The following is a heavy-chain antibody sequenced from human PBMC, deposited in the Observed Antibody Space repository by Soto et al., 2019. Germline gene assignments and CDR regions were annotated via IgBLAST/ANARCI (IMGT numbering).Heavy chain of an antibody. Sequence: GGSLRLSCAASGFTFDDYGMSWVRQAPGKGLEWVSGINWNGGRTGYADSVKGRFTISRDNAKNSLYLQMNSLRAEDSALYYCARDQITIFGVITPGGMDYWGQGTMVTVSS. J-gene: IGHJ6*02. CDR3: ARDQITIFGVITPGGMDY. CDR1: GFTFDDYG. V-gene: IGHV3-20*04. D-gene: IGHD3-3*01. CDR2: INWNGGRT.